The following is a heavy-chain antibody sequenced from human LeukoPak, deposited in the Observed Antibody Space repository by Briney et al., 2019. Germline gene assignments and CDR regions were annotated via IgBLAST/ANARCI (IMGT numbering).Heavy chain of an antibody. J-gene: IGHJ2*01. V-gene: IGHV3-23*01. D-gene: IGHD2-15*01. Sequence: GGSLRLSCEASGFTFRNYAMNWVRQAPGTGLLEWVSGISASGENIYYKDSVKGQFTISRDNSENTLYLQMSSRRAEDTAVYYCAKDRSHYCSGGTCYPDWYFDLWGRGTLVTVSS. CDR1: GFTFRNYA. CDR2: ISASGENI. CDR3: AKDRSHYCSGGTCYPDWYFDL.